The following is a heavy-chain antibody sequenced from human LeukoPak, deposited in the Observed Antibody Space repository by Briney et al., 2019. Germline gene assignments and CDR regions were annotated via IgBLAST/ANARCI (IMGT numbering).Heavy chain of an antibody. CDR2: ISAYNGNT. CDR1: GYTFTSYG. D-gene: IGHD2-2*01. J-gene: IGHJ5*02. V-gene: IGHV1-18*01. CDR3: ARVGRYCSSTSCHDRRRLNWFDP. Sequence: GASVKVSCKASGYTFTSYGISWVRQAPGQGLEWMGWISAYNGNTNYAQKLQGRVTMTTDTSTSTAYMELRSLRSDDTAVYYCARVGRYCSSTSCHDRRRLNWFDPWGQGTLVTVSS.